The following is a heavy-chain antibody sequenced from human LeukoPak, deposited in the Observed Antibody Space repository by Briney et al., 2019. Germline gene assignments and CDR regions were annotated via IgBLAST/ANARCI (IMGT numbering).Heavy chain of an antibody. CDR1: GGSFSGYY. Sequence: SETLSLTCAVYGGSFSGYYWSWIRQPPGKGLEWIGEINHSGSTNYNPSLKSRVTISVDTSKNQFSLKLRSVTAADTAVYYCARTNSPQRSRPFGYWGQGSLVTVSS. V-gene: IGHV4-34*01. J-gene: IGHJ4*02. D-gene: IGHD4-23*01. CDR2: INHSGST. CDR3: ARTNSPQRSRPFGY.